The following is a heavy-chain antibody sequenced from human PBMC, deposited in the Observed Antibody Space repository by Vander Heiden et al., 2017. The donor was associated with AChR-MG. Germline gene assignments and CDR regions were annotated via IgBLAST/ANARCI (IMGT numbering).Heavy chain of an antibody. CDR2: IKEDASEK. V-gene: IGHV3-7*01. Sequence: EVQLVESGGGLVQPGGSLRLSWAASGFIFSRFWMTWVRQAPGKGLEWVANIKEDASEKYYVDSVKGRFTISRDNAKNSLFLQMNSLRAEDTAVYYCARDSGVGGAFDFWGQGTVVNVSS. CDR1: GFIFSRFW. J-gene: IGHJ3*01. D-gene: IGHD2-8*01. CDR3: ARDSGVGGAFDF.